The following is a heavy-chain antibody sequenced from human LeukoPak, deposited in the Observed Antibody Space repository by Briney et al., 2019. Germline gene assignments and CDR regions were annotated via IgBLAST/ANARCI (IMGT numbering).Heavy chain of an antibody. D-gene: IGHD2-2*01. V-gene: IGHV6-1*01. CDR2: TYYRSTWYN. Sequence: SQTLSLTCAISGDSVSSNSVTWNWIRQSPSRGLEWLGRTYYRSTWYNDYAVSVRGRITVNPDKSKNQFSLHLNSVTPEDTAVYYCARRLTQYDCFDPWGQGILVTVSS. CDR1: GDSVSSNSVT. J-gene: IGHJ5*02. CDR3: ARRLTQYDCFDP.